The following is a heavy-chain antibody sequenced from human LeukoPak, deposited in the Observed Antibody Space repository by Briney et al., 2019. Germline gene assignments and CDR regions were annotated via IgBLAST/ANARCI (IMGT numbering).Heavy chain of an antibody. V-gene: IGHV4-34*01. CDR2: INHSGST. D-gene: IGHD3-22*01. CDR3: ARAPYYYDSSGYYPRVRYAYYFDY. CDR1: GGSFSGYY. Sequence: SETLSLTCAVYGGSFSGYYWSWIRQPPGKGLEWIGEINHSGSTNYNPSLKSRVTISVDTSKNQFSLKLSSVTAADMAAYYCARAPYYYDSSGYYPRVRYAYYFDYWGQGTLVAVSS. J-gene: IGHJ4*02.